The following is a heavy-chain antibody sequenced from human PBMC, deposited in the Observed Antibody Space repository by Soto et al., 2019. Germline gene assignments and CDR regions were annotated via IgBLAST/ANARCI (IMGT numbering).Heavy chain of an antibody. D-gene: IGHD5-18*01. CDR1: GGSFSGYY. Sequence: SETLSLTCAVYGGSFSGYYWSWIRQPPGKGLEWIGEINHSGSTNYNPSLKSRVTISVDTSKNQFSLKLSSVTGADTAVYYCARRRGYSYGYGYWGQGTLVTVSS. V-gene: IGHV4-34*01. CDR3: ARRRGYSYGYGY. J-gene: IGHJ4*02. CDR2: INHSGST.